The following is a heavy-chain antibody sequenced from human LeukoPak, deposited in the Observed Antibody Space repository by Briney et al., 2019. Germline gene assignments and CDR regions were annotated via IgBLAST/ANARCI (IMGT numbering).Heavy chain of an antibody. J-gene: IGHJ6*03. V-gene: IGHV4-4*02. Sequence: SGTLSLTCAVSGGSISSSNWWSWVRQPPGKGLEWIGEIYHSGSTNYNPSLKSRVTISVDTSKNQFSLKLSSVTAADTAVYYCARGWRFYYYYMDVWGKGTTVTVSS. CDR3: ARGWRFYYYYMDV. CDR1: GGSISSSNW. D-gene: IGHD2-21*01. CDR2: IYHSGST.